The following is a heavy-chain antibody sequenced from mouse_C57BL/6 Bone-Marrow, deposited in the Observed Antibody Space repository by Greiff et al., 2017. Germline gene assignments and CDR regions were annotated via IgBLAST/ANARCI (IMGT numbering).Heavy chain of an antibody. D-gene: IGHD2-1*01. V-gene: IGHV1-15*01. CDR1: GYTFTDYE. CDR3: DYGNYGFYAMDY. CDR2: IDPETGGT. J-gene: IGHJ4*01. Sequence: VQLQQSGAELVRPGASVTLSCKASGYTFTDYEMHWVKQTPVHGLEWIGAIDPETGGTAYNQKFKGKAILTADKSSSTAYMELRSLTSEDSAVYYCDYGNYGFYAMDYWGQGTSVTVSS.